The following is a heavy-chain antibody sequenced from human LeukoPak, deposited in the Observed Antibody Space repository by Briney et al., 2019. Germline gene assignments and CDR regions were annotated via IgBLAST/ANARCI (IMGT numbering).Heavy chain of an antibody. J-gene: IGHJ4*02. D-gene: IGHD3-22*01. V-gene: IGHV4-59*01. CDR2: IYYSGST. CDR1: GGSISSYY. Sequence: PSETLSPTCTVSGGSISSYYWSWIRQPPGKGLEWIGYIYYSGSTNYNPSLKSRVTISVDTSKNQFSLKLSSVTAADTAVYYCARAIDSSGYLAPKKYYFDYWGQGTLVTVSS. CDR3: ARAIDSSGYLAPKKYYFDY.